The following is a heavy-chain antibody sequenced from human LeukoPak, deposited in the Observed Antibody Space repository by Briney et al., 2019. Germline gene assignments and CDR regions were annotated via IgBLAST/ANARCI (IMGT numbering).Heavy chain of an antibody. Sequence: SETLSLTCTVSGGSISSYYWSWIRQPPGKGLEWVGYIFYSGSTNCNPSLKSRVTISVDTSKNQFSLNLSSVTAADTAIYYCARDTGYLGSNYGMDVWGQGTTVTVSS. D-gene: IGHD3-22*01. V-gene: IGHV4-59*01. CDR3: ARDTGYLGSNYGMDV. CDR2: IFYSGST. CDR1: GGSISSYY. J-gene: IGHJ6*02.